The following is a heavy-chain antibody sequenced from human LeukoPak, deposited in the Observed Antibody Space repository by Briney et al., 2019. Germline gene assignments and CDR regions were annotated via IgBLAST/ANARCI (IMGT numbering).Heavy chain of an antibody. D-gene: IGHD3-10*01. V-gene: IGHV3-15*01. CDR1: EFTFSDAW. CDR3: AKAIPGSGSYFDY. J-gene: IGHJ4*02. CDR2: IKSKRDGGTP. Sequence: GGSLRLSCAASEFTFSDAWMSWVRQAPGKGLEWLGRIKSKRDGGTPDYAAPVEGRFTISRDNAKNSLYLQMNSLRAEDTAVYYCAKAIPGSGSYFDYWGQGTLVTVSS.